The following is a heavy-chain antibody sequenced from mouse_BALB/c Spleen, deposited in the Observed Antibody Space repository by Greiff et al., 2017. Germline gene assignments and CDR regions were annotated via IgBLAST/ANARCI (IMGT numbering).Heavy chain of an antibody. CDR3: ARSRLWDYAMGY. Sequence: LVKTGASVKISCKASGYSFTGYYMHWVKQSHGKSLEWIGYISCYNGATSYNQKFKGKATFTVYTSSSTAYIQFNILTSEDSAIYYCARSRLWDYAMGYWGQGTSVTVSA. J-gene: IGHJ4*01. CDR1: GYSFTGYY. V-gene: IGHV1S34*01. CDR2: ISCYNGAT. D-gene: IGHD1-1*02.